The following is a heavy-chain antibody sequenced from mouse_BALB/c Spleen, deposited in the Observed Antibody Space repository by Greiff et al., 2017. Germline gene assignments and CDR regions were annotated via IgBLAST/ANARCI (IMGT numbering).Heavy chain of an antibody. Sequence: QVQLQQPGAELVRPGASVKLSCKASGYTFTSYWINWVKQRPGQGLEWIGNIYPSDSYTNYNQKFKDKATLTVDKSSSTAYMQLSSPTSEDSAVYYCTRSGFTMIRGDYWGQGTSVTVSS. D-gene: IGHD2-4*01. V-gene: IGHV1-69*02. CDR3: TRSGFTMIRGDY. J-gene: IGHJ4*01. CDR2: IYPSDSYT. CDR1: GYTFTSYW.